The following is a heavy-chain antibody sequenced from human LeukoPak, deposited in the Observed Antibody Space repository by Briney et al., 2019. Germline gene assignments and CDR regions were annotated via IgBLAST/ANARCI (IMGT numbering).Heavy chain of an antibody. Sequence: SVKVSCKASGGTFSSYAISWVRQAPGQGLEWMGRIIPILGTANYAQKFQGRVTITADKSTSTAYMELSSLRSEDTAVYYCARDGGSYYSPSDYWGQGTLVTVSS. J-gene: IGHJ4*02. CDR1: GGTFSSYA. CDR3: ARDGGSYYSPSDY. D-gene: IGHD1-26*01. CDR2: IIPILGTA. V-gene: IGHV1-69*04.